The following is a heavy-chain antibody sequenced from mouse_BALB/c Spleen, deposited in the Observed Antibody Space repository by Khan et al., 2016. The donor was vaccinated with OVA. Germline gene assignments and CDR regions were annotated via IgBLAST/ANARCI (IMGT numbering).Heavy chain of an antibody. Sequence: VQLLQSGPGLVAPSQSLSITCTVSGFSSTNYCVNWVRLPPGKGLEWLGVICPGGSTNYNSPLLSRLSISNDKSKCQVFLRMHSLQTDDTAVDDSATIFYGKGYYAMDYWGQGTLVTVSS. CDR2: ICPGGST. CDR1: GFSSTNYC. D-gene: IGHD2-1*01. J-gene: IGHJ4*01. V-gene: IGHV2-9*02. CDR3: ATIFYGKGYYAMDY.